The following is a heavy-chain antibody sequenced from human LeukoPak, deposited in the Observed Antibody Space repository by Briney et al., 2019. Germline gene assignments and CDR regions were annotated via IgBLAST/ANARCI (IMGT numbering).Heavy chain of an antibody. Sequence: GGSLRLSCAASGFTVSSNYMSWVRQAPGKGLEWVSDIYSGGSTYYADSVKGRFTISRDNAKNSLYLQMNSLRAEDTAVYYCARERFHGSGAPKYDCWGQGTLVTVSS. CDR1: GFTVSSNY. D-gene: IGHD3-10*01. J-gene: IGHJ4*02. V-gene: IGHV3-66*01. CDR3: ARERFHGSGAPKYDC. CDR2: IYSGGST.